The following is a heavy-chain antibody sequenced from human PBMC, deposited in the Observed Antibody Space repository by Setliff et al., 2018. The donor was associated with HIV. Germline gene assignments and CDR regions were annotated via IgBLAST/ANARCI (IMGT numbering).Heavy chain of an antibody. V-gene: IGHV5-51*01. CDR2: IFPDDSDT. D-gene: IGHD1-26*01. Sequence: GESLKISCKGSGYSFNTYWIGWVRQMPGKGLEWMGIIFPDDSDTRYSPSFQGRFTISRDNSKNTLYLQMNSLTAEDTAVYYCAKVREVYYYYYMDVWGKGTTVTVSS. CDR3: AKVREVYYYYYMDV. J-gene: IGHJ6*03. CDR1: GYSFNTYW.